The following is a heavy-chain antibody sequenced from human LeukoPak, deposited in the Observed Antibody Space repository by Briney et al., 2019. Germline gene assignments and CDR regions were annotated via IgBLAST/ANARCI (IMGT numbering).Heavy chain of an antibody. CDR3: ARDFLGDCSSTSCYGSYYYYYGMDV. CDR2: IYYSGST. CDR1: GGSFSGYY. V-gene: IGHV4-31*11. D-gene: IGHD2-2*01. Sequence: SETLSLTCAVYGGSFSGYYWSWIRQHPGKGLEWIGYIYYSGSTYYNPSLKSRVTISVDTSKNQFSLKLSSVTAADTAVYYCARDFLGDCSSTSCYGSYYYYYGMDVWGKGTTVTVSS. J-gene: IGHJ6*04.